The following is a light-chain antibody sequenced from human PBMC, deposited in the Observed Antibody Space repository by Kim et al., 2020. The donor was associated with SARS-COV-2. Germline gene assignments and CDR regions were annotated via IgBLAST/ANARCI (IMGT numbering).Light chain of an antibody. J-gene: IGLJ3*02. CDR3: SSDTSSSTLGV. CDR2: EVS. V-gene: IGLV2-14*01. Sequence: QSALTQPASVSGSPGQSITISCTGTSSDVGGYNYVSWYQQHPGKAPKLMIYEVSNRPSGVSNRFSGSKSGNTASLTISGLQAEDEADYYCSSDTSSSTLGVFGGGTQLTVL. CDR1: SSDVGGYNY.